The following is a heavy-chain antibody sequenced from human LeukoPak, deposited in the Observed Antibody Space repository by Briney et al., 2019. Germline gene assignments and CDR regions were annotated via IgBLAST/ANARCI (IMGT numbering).Heavy chain of an antibody. CDR2: IYSGGST. CDR3: ARTSAWILGYDY. V-gene: IGHV3-66*01. Sequence: GGSLRLSCAASGFTFDDYAMHWVRQAPGKGLEWVSVIYSGGSTYYADSVKGRFTISRDNSKNTLYLQMNILRAEDTAVYYCARTSAWILGYDYWGQGTLVTVSS. CDR1: GFTFDDYA. D-gene: IGHD5-18*01. J-gene: IGHJ4*02.